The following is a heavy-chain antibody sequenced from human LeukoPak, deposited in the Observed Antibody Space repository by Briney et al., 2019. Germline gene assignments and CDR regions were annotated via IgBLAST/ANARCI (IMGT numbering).Heavy chain of an antibody. CDR3: CRGYATLPY. D-gene: IGHD5-12*01. V-gene: IGHV3-49*04. CDR2: IRTTDYGGTA. Sequence: GGSLRLSCSASGFTFADQPFTWVRQAPGKGPEWVAFIRTTDYGGTAECATSVKGRFTVSRDDSKSMVYLQMDSLQSEDTAVYYCCRGYATLPYWGQGTLVTVSS. J-gene: IGHJ4*02. CDR1: GFTFADQP.